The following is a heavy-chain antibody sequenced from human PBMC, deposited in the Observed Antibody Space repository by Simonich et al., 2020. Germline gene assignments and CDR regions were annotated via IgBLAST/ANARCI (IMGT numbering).Heavy chain of an antibody. Sequence: EVQLLESGGGLVQPGGSLRLSCAASGFTFSSYAMSWVRQVPRKGLEWVTAMSGSGGSTYYADSVKGRFPISRDNSKNTLYLQMNSLRAEDTAVYYCAKDSSLVGATDWFDPWGQGTLVTVSS. CDR2: MSGSGGST. V-gene: IGHV3-23*01. CDR3: AKDSSLVGATDWFDP. D-gene: IGHD1-26*01. CDR1: GFTFSSYA. J-gene: IGHJ5*02.